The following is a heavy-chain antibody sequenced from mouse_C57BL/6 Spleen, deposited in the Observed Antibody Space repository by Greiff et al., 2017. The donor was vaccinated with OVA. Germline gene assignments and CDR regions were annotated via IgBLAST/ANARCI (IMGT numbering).Heavy chain of an antibody. D-gene: IGHD1-1*01. CDR1: GYTFTSYW. CDR3: AREATTVVEDWYFDV. CDR2: IYPGSGST. V-gene: IGHV1-55*01. J-gene: IGHJ1*03. Sequence: QVQLKQPGAELVKPGASVKMSCKASGYTFTSYWITWVKQRPGQGLEWIGDIYPGSGSTNYNEKFKSKATLTVDTSSSTAYMQLSSLTSEDSAVYYCAREATTVVEDWYFDVWGTGTTVTVSS.